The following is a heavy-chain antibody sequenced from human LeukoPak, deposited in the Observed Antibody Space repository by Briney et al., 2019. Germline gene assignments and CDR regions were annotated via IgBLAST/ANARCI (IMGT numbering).Heavy chain of an antibody. CDR2: INPNSGGT. CDR3: ARLNSGNLRGILY. CDR1: GYMFAAYY. J-gene: IGHJ4*02. Sequence: ASVKVSCKASGYMFAAYYINWVRQSPGLGLEWLGWINPNSGGTNYAQRFQGRVTMTSDTSTSAAYLELNGLRSDDTAVYFCARLNSGNLRGILYWSQGSLVTVSS. V-gene: IGHV1-2*02. D-gene: IGHD3-10*01.